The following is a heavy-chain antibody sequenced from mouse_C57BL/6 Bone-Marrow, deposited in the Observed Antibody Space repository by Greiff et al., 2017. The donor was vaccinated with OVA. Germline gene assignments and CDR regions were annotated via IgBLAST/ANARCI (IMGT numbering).Heavy chain of an antibody. Sequence: QVQLQQSGAELVRPGTSVKVSCKASGYAFTNYLIEWVKQRPGQGLEWIGVINPGSGGTNYNEKFKGKATLTADKSSSTAYMQLSSLTSEDSAVYFCARSLYYYGSSYDWGQGTTLTVSS. D-gene: IGHD1-1*01. CDR3: ARSLYYYGSSYD. CDR2: INPGSGGT. CDR1: GYAFTNYL. V-gene: IGHV1-54*01. J-gene: IGHJ2*01.